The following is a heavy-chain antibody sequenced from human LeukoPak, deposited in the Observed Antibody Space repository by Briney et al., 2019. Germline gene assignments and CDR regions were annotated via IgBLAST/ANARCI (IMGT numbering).Heavy chain of an antibody. J-gene: IGHJ4*02. CDR2: ISGSGGST. CDR1: GFTFSSYG. CDR3: AKVKTDILIPDS. Sequence: GGTLRLSCAASGFTFSSYGMSWVRQAPGKGLEWVSAISGSGGSTYYADSVKGRFTISRDNSKNTLYLQMNSLRAEDTAVYYCAKVKTDILIPDSWGQGTLVTVSS. D-gene: IGHD2-21*02. V-gene: IGHV3-23*01.